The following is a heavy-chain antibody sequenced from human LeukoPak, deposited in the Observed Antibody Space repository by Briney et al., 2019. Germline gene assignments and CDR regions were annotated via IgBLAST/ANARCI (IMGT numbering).Heavy chain of an antibody. CDR2: VNHSGST. Sequence: SETLSLTCAVYGGSFSGYYWSWIRQPPGKGLEWIGEVNHSGSTNYNPSLKSRVTISVDTSKNQFSLKLSSVTAADTAVYYCARHPKYCSGGSCYFDYWGQGTLDTVSS. CDR1: GGSFSGYY. V-gene: IGHV4-34*01. D-gene: IGHD2-15*01. J-gene: IGHJ4*02. CDR3: ARHPKYCSGGSCYFDY.